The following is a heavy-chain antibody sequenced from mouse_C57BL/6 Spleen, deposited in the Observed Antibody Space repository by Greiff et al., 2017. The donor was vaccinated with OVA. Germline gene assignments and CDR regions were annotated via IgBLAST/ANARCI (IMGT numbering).Heavy chain of an antibody. J-gene: IGHJ4*01. D-gene: IGHD1-1*01. Sequence: QVTLKVSGPGILQPSQTLSLTCSFSGFSLSTFGMGVGWIRQPSGKGLGWLAHIWWDDDKYYNPALKSRLTISKDTSKNQVFLKIANVDTADTATYYCARMDYGSSHYAMDYWGQGTSVTVSS. CDR1: GFSLSTFGMG. CDR2: IWWDDDK. V-gene: IGHV8-8*01. CDR3: ARMDYGSSHYAMDY.